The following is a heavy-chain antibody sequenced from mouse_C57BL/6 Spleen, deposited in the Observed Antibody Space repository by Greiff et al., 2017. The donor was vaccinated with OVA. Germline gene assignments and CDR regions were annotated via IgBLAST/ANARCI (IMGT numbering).Heavy chain of an antibody. CDR3: ARDADGYLWFAY. V-gene: IGHV1-52*01. CDR2: IDPSDSET. D-gene: IGHD2-3*01. Sequence: VQLQQPGAELVRPGSSVKLSCKASGYTFTSYWMHWVKQRPIQGLEWIGNIDPSDSETNYNQKFKDKATLTVDKSSSTAYMQLSSLTSEDSAVYYCARDADGYLWFAYWGQGTLVTVSA. CDR1: GYTFTSYW. J-gene: IGHJ3*01.